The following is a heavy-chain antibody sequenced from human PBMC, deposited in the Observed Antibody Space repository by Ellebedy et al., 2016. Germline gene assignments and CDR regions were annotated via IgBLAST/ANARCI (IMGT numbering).Heavy chain of an antibody. CDR3: ARGYNAALDT. J-gene: IGHJ5*02. D-gene: IGHD1-1*01. Sequence: GESLKISCAASGFTFNHLWMHWVRQAPGEGLVWLSRISGDGTTPVYADSVKGRFTISRDNANNMLFLQMNSLRADDTAVYYCARGYNAALDTWGQGTRVTVSS. CDR1: GFTFNHLW. V-gene: IGHV3-74*01. CDR2: ISGDGTTP.